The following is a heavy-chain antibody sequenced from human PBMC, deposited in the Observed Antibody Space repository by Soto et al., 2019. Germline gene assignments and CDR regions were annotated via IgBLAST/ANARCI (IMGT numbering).Heavy chain of an antibody. J-gene: IGHJ5*02. CDR2: MSYSGST. V-gene: IGHV4-59*08. D-gene: IGHD3-22*01. CDR1: GGSISSYY. Sequence: SETLSLTCTVSGGSISSYYWSWIRQPPGKGLEWIGYMSYSGSTNFNPSLKSRVTISVDTSKNQFSLKLSSVTAADTAVYYCARHLGYDSSGYYRNWFDPWDQGTLVTVSS. CDR3: ARHLGYDSSGYYRNWFDP.